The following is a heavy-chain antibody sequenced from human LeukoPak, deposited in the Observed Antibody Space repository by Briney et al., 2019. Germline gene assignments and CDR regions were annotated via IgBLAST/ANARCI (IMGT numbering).Heavy chain of an antibody. D-gene: IGHD2-15*01. CDR3: AKTPGDCTGGTCYSFDY. V-gene: IGHV3-23*01. CDR1: GFTFYTYA. J-gene: IGHJ4*02. CDR2: ISGSGDNT. Sequence: GGSLRLSCAACGFTFYTYAMTWVRQAPGKGLEWVSTISGSGDNTYYADSVKGRFTVSRDNSKNTLYLQMNSLRAEDTAVYYCAKTPGDCTGGTCYSFDYWGQGSLVTVSS.